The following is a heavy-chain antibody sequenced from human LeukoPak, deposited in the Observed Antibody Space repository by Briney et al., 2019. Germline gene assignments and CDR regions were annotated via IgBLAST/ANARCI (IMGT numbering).Heavy chain of an antibody. Sequence: SETLSLTCAVYGGSFSGYYWSWIRQPPGKGLEWIGEINHSGSTNYNPSLKSRVTISVDTSKNQFSLKLSSVTAADTAVYHCARRGIAAAFDYWGQGTLVTVSS. J-gene: IGHJ4*02. CDR1: GGSFSGYY. CDR2: INHSGST. CDR3: ARRGIAAAFDY. V-gene: IGHV4-34*01. D-gene: IGHD6-13*01.